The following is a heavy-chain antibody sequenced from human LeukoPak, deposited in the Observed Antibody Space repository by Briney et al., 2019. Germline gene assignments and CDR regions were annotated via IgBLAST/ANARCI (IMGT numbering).Heavy chain of an antibody. CDR2: INPSGGST. CDR3: ARDRLRTEMATITAFDI. Sequence: ASVKVSCKASGYTFTSYYMHWVRQAPGQGLEWMGIINPSGGSTSYAQKFQGRVTMTRDMSTSTVYMELSSLRSDDTAVYYCARDRLRTEMATITAFDIWGQGTMVTVSS. CDR1: GYTFTSYY. D-gene: IGHD5-24*01. J-gene: IGHJ3*02. V-gene: IGHV1-46*01.